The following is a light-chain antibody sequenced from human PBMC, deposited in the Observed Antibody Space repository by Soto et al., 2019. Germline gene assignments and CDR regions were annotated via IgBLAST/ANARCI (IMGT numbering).Light chain of an antibody. V-gene: IGKV1-39*01. Sequence: DIQMTQSPSSLSASVGDRVTITCRASQSISSYLNWYQQKPGKAPKLLIYAASSLHSGVPSRFSGSGSGTNFTLTISSLPPEDFATYYCEQSYSTPFFGQGTRLEIK. CDR2: AAS. CDR3: EQSYSTPF. J-gene: IGKJ5*01. CDR1: QSISSY.